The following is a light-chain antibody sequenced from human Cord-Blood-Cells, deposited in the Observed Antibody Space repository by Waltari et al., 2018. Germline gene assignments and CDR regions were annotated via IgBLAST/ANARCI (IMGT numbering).Light chain of an antibody. CDR3: CSYAGSSFWV. CDR2: EGS. V-gene: IGLV2-23*01. CDR1: SSDVGRYNL. J-gene: IGLJ3*02. Sequence: QSALTQPASVSGSPGQSIPISCTGTSSDVGRYNLVSWYQQHPGKAPKLMIYEGSKRPSGVSNRFSGSKSGNTASLTISGLQAEDEADYYCCSYAGSSFWVFGGGTKLTVL.